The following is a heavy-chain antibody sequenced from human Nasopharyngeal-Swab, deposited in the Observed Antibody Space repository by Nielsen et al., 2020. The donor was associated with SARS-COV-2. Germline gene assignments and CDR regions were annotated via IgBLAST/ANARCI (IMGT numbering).Heavy chain of an antibody. CDR2: IYSGGSTT. CDR3: AKWTAVTGYWGFDY. D-gene: IGHD3-9*01. Sequence: VRQAPGKGLEWVSLIYSGGSTTYYGDTVKGRFTISRDNSKNTPYLQMNSLRAEDTALYYCAKWTAVTGYWGFDYWGQGTLVTAS. V-gene: IGHV3-23*03. J-gene: IGHJ4*02.